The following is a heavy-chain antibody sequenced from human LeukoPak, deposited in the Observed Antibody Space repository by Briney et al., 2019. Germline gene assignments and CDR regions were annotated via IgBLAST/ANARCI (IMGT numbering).Heavy chain of an antibody. CDR1: GFTFSSYE. Sequence: GGSLRLSCAASGFTFSSYEMNWVRQAPGKGLEWVSYISSSGSTIYYADSVKGRFTISRDNAKNSLYLQMNSLRTEDTAMYYCARDLLGSNYIMSLDPWGQGTLVTVSS. CDR2: ISSSGSTI. V-gene: IGHV3-48*03. J-gene: IGHJ5*02. CDR3: ARDLLGSNYIMSLDP. D-gene: IGHD4-11*01.